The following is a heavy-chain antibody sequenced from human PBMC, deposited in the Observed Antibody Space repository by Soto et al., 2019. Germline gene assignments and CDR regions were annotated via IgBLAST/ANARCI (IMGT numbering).Heavy chain of an antibody. J-gene: IGHJ6*02. CDR1: GFTFSTYW. V-gene: IGHV3-7*01. D-gene: IGHD2-8*01. Sequence: QPGGSLRLSCAVSGFTFSTYWMSWVRQAPGKGLEWVANIKQDGSEKYYVDSVKGRFTISRDNAKNSLYLLMNSLGAEDTAVYYCARGMVYDTADIIRYYYYGMDVWGQGTTVTVSS. CDR2: IKQDGSEK. CDR3: ARGMVYDTADIIRYYYYGMDV.